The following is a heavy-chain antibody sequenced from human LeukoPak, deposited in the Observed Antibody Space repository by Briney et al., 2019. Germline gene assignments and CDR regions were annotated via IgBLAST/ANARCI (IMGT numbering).Heavy chain of an antibody. Sequence: ASVKVSCKPSGYTFTDYYIHWVRQAPGQGPEWMGWINPNSGATKYAQKFQGRVTMTRDTSINAAYMDLSRLRSDDTAVYYCAREGDVVADVNWFDPWGQGTLVTVSS. CDR2: INPNSGAT. CDR1: GYTFTDYY. CDR3: AREGDVVADVNWFDP. V-gene: IGHV1-2*02. J-gene: IGHJ5*02. D-gene: IGHD2-2*01.